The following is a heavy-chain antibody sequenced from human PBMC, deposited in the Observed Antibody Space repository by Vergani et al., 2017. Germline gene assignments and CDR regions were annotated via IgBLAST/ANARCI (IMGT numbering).Heavy chain of an antibody. CDR3: ARGDYGILTGYRY. Sequence: EVQLVQSGAEVKKPGATMKISCKVSGYTFTDHYMHWVKQAPGKGLEWMGLVDPEDGETIYAEKFKGRVTIAADTSTSTVYMELSSLRSEDTAIYYCARGDYGILTGYRYWGQGTLVTVSA. CDR1: GYTFTDHY. V-gene: IGHV1-69-2*01. CDR2: VDPEDGET. D-gene: IGHD3-9*01. J-gene: IGHJ4*02.